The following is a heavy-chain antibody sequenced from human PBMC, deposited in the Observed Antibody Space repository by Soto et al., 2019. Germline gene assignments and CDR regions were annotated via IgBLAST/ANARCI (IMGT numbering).Heavy chain of an antibody. V-gene: IGHV3-21*01. CDR3: ARDGCSGGSCYLYYYYYMDV. Sequence: EVQLVESGGGLVKPGGSLRLSCAASGFTFSSYSMNWVRQAPGKGLEWVSSISSSSSYIYYADSVKGRFTISRDNAKNSLDLQMNSLRAEDTAVYYCARDGCSGGSCYLYYYYYMDVWGKGTTVTVSS. CDR1: GFTFSSYS. D-gene: IGHD2-15*01. J-gene: IGHJ6*03. CDR2: ISSSSSYI.